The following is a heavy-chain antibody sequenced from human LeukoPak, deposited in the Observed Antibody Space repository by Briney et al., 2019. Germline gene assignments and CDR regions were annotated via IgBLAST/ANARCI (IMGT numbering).Heavy chain of an antibody. CDR1: GYTFTSYD. D-gene: IGHD3/OR15-3a*01. J-gene: IGHJ6*03. CDR3: ARALSWTTDSYYYMDV. CDR2: INPNSGNT. V-gene: IGHV1-8*01. Sequence: ASVKVSCKASGYTFTSYDINWVRQATGQGLEWMGWINPNSGNTGYAQKFQGRVTMTKNTSINTAYMELSSLRSEDTAVYYCARALSWTTDSYYYMDVWGKGTTVTVPS.